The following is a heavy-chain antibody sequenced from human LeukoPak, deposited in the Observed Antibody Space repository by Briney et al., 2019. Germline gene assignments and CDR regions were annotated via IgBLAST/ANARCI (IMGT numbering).Heavy chain of an antibody. J-gene: IGHJ4*02. CDR2: IYYSGST. D-gene: IGHD5-12*01. CDR1: GGAISGYY. V-gene: IGHV4-59*08. Sequence: SETLSLTCTVSGGAISGYYWSWIRQPPGKGLEGIGYIYYSGSTNYNPSLKSRVTISVDTSKNQFSLRPSSVTAADTAVYYCAGLVATMQPFDYWGQGTLVNVSS. CDR3: AGLVATMQPFDY.